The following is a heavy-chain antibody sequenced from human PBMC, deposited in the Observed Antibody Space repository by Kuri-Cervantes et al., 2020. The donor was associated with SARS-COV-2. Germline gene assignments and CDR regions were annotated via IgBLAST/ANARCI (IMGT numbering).Heavy chain of an antibody. CDR2: INHSGST. D-gene: IGHD3-22*01. CDR1: GGSFSGYH. J-gene: IGHJ4*02. Sequence: SETLSLTCAVYGGSFSGYHWSWIRQPPGKGLEWIGEINHSGSTNYNPSLKSRVTISVDTSKNQFSLKLSSVTAADTAVYYCASAQGPYYYDSSGYYRFDYWGQGTLVTVSS. V-gene: IGHV4-34*01. CDR3: ASAQGPYYYDSSGYYRFDY.